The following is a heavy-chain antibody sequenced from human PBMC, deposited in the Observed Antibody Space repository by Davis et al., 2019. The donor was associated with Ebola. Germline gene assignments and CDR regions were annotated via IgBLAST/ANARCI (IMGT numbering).Heavy chain of an antibody. CDR3: GPTGRLTYGIDV. Sequence: GGSLRLSCAASGFTFSSYAMNWVRQAPGKGLEWVSTIGVNAVETFYADSVKGRFTISRDNSKNTVYLQMNSLRDEDTAVYFCGPTGRLTYGIDVWGQGTTVTVSS. D-gene: IGHD1-26*01. CDR1: GFTFSSYA. J-gene: IGHJ6*02. V-gene: IGHV3-23*01. CDR2: IGVNAVET.